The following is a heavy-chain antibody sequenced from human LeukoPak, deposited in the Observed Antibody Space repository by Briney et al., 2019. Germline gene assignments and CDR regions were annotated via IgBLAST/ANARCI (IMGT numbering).Heavy chain of an antibody. J-gene: IGHJ5*02. CDR2: FDPEDGET. Sequence: ASVKVSCKVSGYTLTELSMHWVRQAPGKGLEWMGGFDPEDGETIYAQKFQGRVTMTEDTSTDTAYMELSSLRSEDTAVYYCARWTKRITMVRGVRNWFDPWGQGTLVTVSS. CDR3: ARWTKRITMVRGVRNWFDP. D-gene: IGHD3-10*01. CDR1: GYTLTELS. V-gene: IGHV1-24*01.